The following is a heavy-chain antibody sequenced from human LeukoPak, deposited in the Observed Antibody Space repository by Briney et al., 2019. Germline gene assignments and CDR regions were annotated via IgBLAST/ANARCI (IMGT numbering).Heavy chain of an antibody. CDR2: IKSKTEGGTA. V-gene: IGHV3-15*01. CDR3: ATDGSGTL. CDR1: GFTFNSAW. Sequence: PGGSLRLSCAASGFTFNSAWMSWVRQAPGKGLEWDGHIKSKTEGGTADYAAPVKGRFTISRDDSKNTLYLQMNSLKTEDTAVYYCATDGSGTLWGQGTLVTVSS. D-gene: IGHD3-10*01. J-gene: IGHJ4*02.